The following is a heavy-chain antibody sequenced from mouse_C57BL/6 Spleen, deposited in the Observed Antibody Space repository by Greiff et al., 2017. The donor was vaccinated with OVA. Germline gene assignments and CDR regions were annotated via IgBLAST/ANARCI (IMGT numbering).Heavy chain of an antibody. CDR2: INYDGSST. CDR3: ARIYSYWYFDV. Sequence: EVKLVESEGGLVQPGSSMKLSCTASGFTFSDYYMAWVRQVPEKGLEWVANINYDGSSTYYLDSLKSRFIISRDNAKNILYLQMHSLKSEDTTTYYCARIYSYWYFDVWGTGTTVTVSS. J-gene: IGHJ1*03. CDR1: GFTFSDYY. V-gene: IGHV5-16*01. D-gene: IGHD2-1*01.